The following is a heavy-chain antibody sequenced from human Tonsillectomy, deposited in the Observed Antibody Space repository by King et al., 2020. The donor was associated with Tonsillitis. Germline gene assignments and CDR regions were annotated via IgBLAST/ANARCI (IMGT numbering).Heavy chain of an antibody. V-gene: IGHV4-34*01. CDR2: TNHTGST. Sequence: VQLQQWGAGLLKPSETLSLTCAVYGGSFSDYYWSWIRQPPGKGLEWIGETNHTGSTNYNPSLKSRVTISVDTSRNQFSLKLSSVTAADTAVYYCASHSEGHDHGTCAHYASNCFDPWGQGTLVTVSS. CDR1: GGSFSDYY. D-gene: IGHD3-16*01. J-gene: IGHJ5*02. CDR3: ASHSEGHDHGTCAHYASNCFDP.